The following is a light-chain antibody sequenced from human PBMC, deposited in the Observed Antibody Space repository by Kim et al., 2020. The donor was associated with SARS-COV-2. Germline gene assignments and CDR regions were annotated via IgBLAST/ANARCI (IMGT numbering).Light chain of an antibody. CDR2: DVT. J-gene: IGLJ3*02. Sequence: GQSITISCTGTSSDVGRYDFVSWYQQHQGKAPKLIIYDVTNRPSGVSNRFSGSKSGSTASLTISGLQPEDEADYYCSSFTSSNTRLFGAGTRLTVL. V-gene: IGLV2-14*03. CDR1: SSDVGRYDF. CDR3: SSFTSSNTRL.